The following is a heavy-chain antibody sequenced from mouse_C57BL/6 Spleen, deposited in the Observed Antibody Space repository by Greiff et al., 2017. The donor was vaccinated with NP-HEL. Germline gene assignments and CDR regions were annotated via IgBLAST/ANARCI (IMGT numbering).Heavy chain of an antibody. CDR1: GYTFTDYN. CDR3: ARGEYYYASFAY. D-gene: IGHD1-1*01. CDR2: INPNNGGT. V-gene: IGHV1-22*01. J-gene: IGHJ3*01. Sequence: VQLKQSGPELVKPGASVKMSCKASGYTFTDYNMHWVKQSHGKSLEWIGYINPNNGGTSYNQKFKGKATLTVNKSSSTAYMELRSLTSEDSAVYYCARGEYYYASFAYWGQGTLVTVSA.